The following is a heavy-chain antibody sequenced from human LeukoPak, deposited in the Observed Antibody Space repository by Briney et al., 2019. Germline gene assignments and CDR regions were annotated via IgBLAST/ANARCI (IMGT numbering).Heavy chain of an antibody. J-gene: IGHJ6*02. CDR1: GVILSNCG. V-gene: IGHV3-30*02. Sequence: GGSLRLSCVASGVILSNCGMHWVRQAPGKGLEWVALLRYDGSNTLYADSVKGRLTISRDNSKNTLYLQMNSLRAEDTAVYYCARGYGSRSYYGMDVWGQGTTVTVSS. CDR2: LRYDGSNT. D-gene: IGHD3-10*01. CDR3: ARGYGSRSYYGMDV.